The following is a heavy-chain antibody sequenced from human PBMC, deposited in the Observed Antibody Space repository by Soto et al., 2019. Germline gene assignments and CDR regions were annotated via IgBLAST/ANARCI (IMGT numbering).Heavy chain of an antibody. CDR2: IATYNNNK. V-gene: IGHV1-18*01. Sequence: PLVQSGPEVKRPGASITVSCKTSGDTFANFGLSWVRQAPGQGLEWMGWIATYNNNKNYAQEFQGRLTLTTDTSTSTAYMELESLGYDDTAVYYCARVVRGVVNWFDPWGQGTLVTVSS. J-gene: IGHJ5*02. CDR1: GDTFANFG. CDR3: ARVVRGVVNWFDP. D-gene: IGHD3-10*01.